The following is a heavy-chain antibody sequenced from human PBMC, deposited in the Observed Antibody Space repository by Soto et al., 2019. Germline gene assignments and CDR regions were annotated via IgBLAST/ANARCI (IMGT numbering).Heavy chain of an antibody. CDR2: IDPSDSYT. V-gene: IGHV5-10-1*01. D-gene: IGHD3-10*01. CDR1: GYNFTSYW. J-gene: IGHJ6*04. Sequence: GESLKISCNVSGYNFTSYWIGWVRQRPWKGLEWMGRIDPSDSYTNYNPSFQGHVTISADKSISTAYLQWSSLKASDTAMYYCAKDRSQGEASLYGMDVGGKGTTVTGS. CDR3: AKDRSQGEASLYGMDV.